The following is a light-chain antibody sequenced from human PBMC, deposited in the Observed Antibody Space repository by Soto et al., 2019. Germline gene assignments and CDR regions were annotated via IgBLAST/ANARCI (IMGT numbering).Light chain of an antibody. J-gene: IGKJ4*01. Sequence: IQLTQSPSSLSASVGDRVTITCRASQDIGDFLSWYQQEPGKAPKLLIYSASTLQSGVPSRFSGSGSATDFTLTISSLQPEDFATYYCQQVNNYPLAFGGGTKVEIK. CDR1: QDIGDF. V-gene: IGKV1-9*01. CDR3: QQVNNYPLA. CDR2: SAS.